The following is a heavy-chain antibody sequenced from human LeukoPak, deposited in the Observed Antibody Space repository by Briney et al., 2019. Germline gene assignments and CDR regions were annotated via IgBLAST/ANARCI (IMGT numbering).Heavy chain of an antibody. D-gene: IGHD2-8*01. V-gene: IGHV1-69*13. Sequence: SVKVSCKASGGTFSSYAISWVRQAPGQGLEWMGGIIPIFGTANYAQKFQGRVTITAGESTSTAYMELSSLRSEDTAVYYCARLGYCTNGVCRDDFDYWGQGTLVTVSS. CDR1: GGTFSSYA. CDR2: IIPIFGTA. J-gene: IGHJ4*02. CDR3: ARLGYCTNGVCRDDFDY.